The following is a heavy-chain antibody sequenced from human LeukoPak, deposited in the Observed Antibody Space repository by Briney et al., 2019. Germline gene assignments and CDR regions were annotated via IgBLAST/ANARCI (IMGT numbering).Heavy chain of an antibody. J-gene: IGHJ6*02. Sequence: SETLSLTCTVSGGSISTFHWSWIRQPSGRGLEWIGFNHNTGSTNYNPSLNSRVTISVDTPKNQFFLKLSSVTAADTAVYYCARHVHCSGGSCYRYGMDDWGQGTTVTVSS. CDR1: GGSISTFH. V-gene: IGHV4-59*08. CDR2: NHNTGST. D-gene: IGHD2-15*01. CDR3: ARHVHCSGGSCYRYGMDD.